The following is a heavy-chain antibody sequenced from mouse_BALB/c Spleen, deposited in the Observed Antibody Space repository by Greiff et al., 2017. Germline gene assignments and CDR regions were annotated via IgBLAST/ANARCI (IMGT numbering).Heavy chain of an antibody. CDR1: GFSLTGYG. J-gene: IGHJ4*01. CDR3: AREDGYYVGYAMDY. D-gene: IGHD2-3*01. CDR2: IWGDGST. Sequence: QVHVKQSGPGLVAPSQSLSITCTVSGFSLTGYGVNWVRQPPGKGLEWLGMIWGDGSTDYNSALKSRLSISKDNSKSQVFLKMNSLQTDDTARYYCAREDGYYVGYAMDYWGQGTSVTVSS. V-gene: IGHV2-6-7*01.